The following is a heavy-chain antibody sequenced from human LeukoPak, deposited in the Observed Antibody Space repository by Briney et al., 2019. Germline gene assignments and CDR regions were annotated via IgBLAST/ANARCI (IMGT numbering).Heavy chain of an antibody. J-gene: IGHJ5*02. CDR3: ARDVRPPPGSWFDP. D-gene: IGHD3-10*01. V-gene: IGHV4-59*01. CDR1: GGSISSYH. Sequence: SETLSLTCTVSGGSISSYHWSWIRQPPGKGLEWIGYIYTSGSTNYNPSLKSRVTISVDTSKNQFSLKLSSVTAADTAVYYCARDVRPPPGSWFDPWGQGTLVTVSS. CDR2: IYTSGST.